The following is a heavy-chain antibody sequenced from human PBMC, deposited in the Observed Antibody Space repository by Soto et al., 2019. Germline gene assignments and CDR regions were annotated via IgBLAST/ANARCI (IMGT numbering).Heavy chain of an antibody. CDR2: ISGSSDRT. V-gene: IGHV3-23*01. D-gene: IGHD3-3*01. CDR3: ARPSAFWSGYYRSDY. CDR1: GFTISGYA. J-gene: IGHJ4*02. Sequence: GGSLRLSCAASGFTISGYAMSWVSQAPGKGLEWVLGISGSSDRTYYADSVKGRFTISRDNSKNTLYLQMTSLRAEDTAVYYCARPSAFWSGYYRSDYWGQGTLVTVSS.